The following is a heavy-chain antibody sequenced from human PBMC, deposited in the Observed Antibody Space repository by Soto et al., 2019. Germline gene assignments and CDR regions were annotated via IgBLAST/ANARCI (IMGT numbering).Heavy chain of an antibody. CDR3: ASLSGYDLEDYYYYGMDV. J-gene: IGHJ6*02. Sequence: ASLKVSCKASGYTFTIYGISWVRQAPGQGLEWMGWISAYNGNTNYAQKLQGRVTMTTDTSTSTAYMELRSLRSDDTAVYYCASLSGYDLEDYYYYGMDVWGQGTTVTVSS. CDR1: GYTFTIYG. V-gene: IGHV1-18*01. D-gene: IGHD5-12*01. CDR2: ISAYNGNT.